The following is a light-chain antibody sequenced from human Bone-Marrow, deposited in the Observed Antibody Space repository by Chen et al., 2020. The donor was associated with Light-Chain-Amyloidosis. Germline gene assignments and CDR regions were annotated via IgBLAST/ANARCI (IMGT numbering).Light chain of an antibody. V-gene: IGLV3-21*02. CDR1: NIRSTS. J-gene: IGLJ3*02. CDR2: DDS. CDR3: QVWDRSSDRPV. Sequence: SYVLTLPSSVSVAPGQTATIACGGNNIRSTSVHWYQQAPGQAPLLVVYDDSDRPSGIPERLSGSNSGNTATLTISRVEAGDEADYYCQVWDRSSDRPVFGGGTKLTVL.